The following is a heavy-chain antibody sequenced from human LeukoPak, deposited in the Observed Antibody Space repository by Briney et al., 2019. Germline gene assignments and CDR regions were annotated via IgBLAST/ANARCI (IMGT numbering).Heavy chain of an antibody. CDR1: GGTFSSYA. CDR3: ARRSGPGGI. CDR2: IIPILGIA. V-gene: IGHV1-69*04. D-gene: IGHD3-10*01. J-gene: IGHJ3*02. Sequence: ASVKVSCKASGGTFSSYAISWMRQAPEQGLEWMGRIIPILGIANYAQKFQGRVTITADKSTSTAYMELSSLRSEDTAVYYCARRSGPGGIWGQGTMVTVSS.